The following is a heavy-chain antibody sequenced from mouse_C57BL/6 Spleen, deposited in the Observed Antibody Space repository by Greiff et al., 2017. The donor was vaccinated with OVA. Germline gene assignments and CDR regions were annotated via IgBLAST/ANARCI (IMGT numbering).Heavy chain of an antibody. CDR2: IDPSDSET. Sequence: QVQLQQPGAELVRPGSSVKLSCKASGYTFTSYWMHWVKQRPIQGLEWIGNIDPSDSETHYNQKFKDKATLTVDKSSSTAYMQLSSLTSEDSAVYYCARDGYYALADWGQGTLVTVSA. J-gene: IGHJ3*01. V-gene: IGHV1-52*01. CDR1: GYTFTSYW. CDR3: ARDGYYALAD. D-gene: IGHD2-3*01.